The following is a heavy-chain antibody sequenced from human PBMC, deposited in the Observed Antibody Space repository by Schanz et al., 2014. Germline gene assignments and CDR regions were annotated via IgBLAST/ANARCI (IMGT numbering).Heavy chain of an antibody. CDR1: GFTFSRYW. V-gene: IGHV3-7*04. D-gene: IGHD4-17*01. Sequence: VQLVESGGGVVQPGRSLRLSCAASGFTFSRYWMTWVRQAPGKGLEWVANIKQDGSVKNYVDSVKGRFTISRDNSKNILYLQMNSLRAEDTALYYCAKDPHKDYGGKPQTFDIWGQGTMVTVSS. CDR3: AKDPHKDYGGKPQTFDI. CDR2: IKQDGSVK. J-gene: IGHJ3*02.